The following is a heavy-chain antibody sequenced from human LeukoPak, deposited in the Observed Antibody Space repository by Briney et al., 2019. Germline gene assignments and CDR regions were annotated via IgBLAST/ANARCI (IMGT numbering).Heavy chain of an antibody. CDR2: IKSKTDGGTT. D-gene: IGHD3-22*01. CDR1: GFTFSNAW. J-gene: IGHJ4*02. CDR3: VASSGYSLDY. V-gene: IGHV3-15*01. Sequence: PGGSLRLSCAASGFTFSNAWMCWVRQAPGKGLEWVGRIKSKTDGGTTDYAAPVKGGFTISRDDSKNTLFLQMNSLKTEDTAVYYCVASSGYSLDYWGQGTLVTVSS.